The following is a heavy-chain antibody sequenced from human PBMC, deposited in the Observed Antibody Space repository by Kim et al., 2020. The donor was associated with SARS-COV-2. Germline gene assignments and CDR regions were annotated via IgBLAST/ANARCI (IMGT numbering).Heavy chain of an antibody. CDR2: INNDGSNK. Sequence: GGSLRLSCAVSGFTFSTYWMPWVRQAPGKGLEWVSRINNDGSNKSYADSVKGRFTISRDNAKNTLLLQMSSLRAEDTAVYYCLTPRDRFYRLYVWGQGT. CDR3: LTPRDRFYRLYV. D-gene: IGHD2-15*01. V-gene: IGHV3-74*01. J-gene: IGHJ6*02. CDR1: GFTFSTYW.